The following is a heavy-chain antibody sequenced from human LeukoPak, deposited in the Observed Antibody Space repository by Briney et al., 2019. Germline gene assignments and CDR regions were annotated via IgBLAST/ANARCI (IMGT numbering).Heavy chain of an antibody. Sequence: GGSLRLSCAASGFTVSSNYMSWVRQAPGKGLEWVSAISGSGGSTYYADSVKGRFTISRDNSKNTLYLQMNSLRAEDMAVYYCAKSDIVVVPAAHFDYWGQGTLVTVSS. D-gene: IGHD2-2*01. CDR2: ISGSGGST. J-gene: IGHJ4*02. CDR3: AKSDIVVVPAAHFDY. V-gene: IGHV3-23*01. CDR1: GFTVSSNY.